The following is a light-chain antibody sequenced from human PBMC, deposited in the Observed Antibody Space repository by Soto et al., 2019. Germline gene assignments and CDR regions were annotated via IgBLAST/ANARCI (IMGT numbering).Light chain of an antibody. Sequence: IQMTHAPSCVSASVGDRVTISCKASQGISRSLAWYQQKPGKAPKLLIYAASSLQSGVPSRFSGSGFGTDFTLTISSLQPEDSAIYYCQQADTFPITVGQGTRLEIK. V-gene: IGKV1D-12*01. CDR2: AAS. CDR1: QGISRS. J-gene: IGKJ5*01. CDR3: QQADTFPIT.